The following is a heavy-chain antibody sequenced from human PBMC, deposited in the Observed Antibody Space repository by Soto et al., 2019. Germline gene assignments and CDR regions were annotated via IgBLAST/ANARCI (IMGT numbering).Heavy chain of an antibody. V-gene: IGHV1-8*01. CDR1: GYTFTSYY. J-gene: IGHJ5*02. D-gene: IGHD3-3*01. CDR3: AREGPNYDFWSGYWANWFDP. Sequence: ASVKVSCKASGYTFTSYYINWVRQATGQGLEWMGWMNPNSGNTGYAQKFQGRVTMTRNTSISTAYMELSSLRSEDTAVYYCAREGPNYDFWSGYWANWFDPWGQGTLVTVSS. CDR2: MNPNSGNT.